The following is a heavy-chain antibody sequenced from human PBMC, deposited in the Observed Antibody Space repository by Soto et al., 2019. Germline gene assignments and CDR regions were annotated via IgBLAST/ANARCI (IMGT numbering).Heavy chain of an antibody. Sequence: PSETLSLTCTVSGGSIGSYYWSWIRQPPGKGLEWIGYIYYSGSTNYNPSLKSRVTISVDTSKNQFSLKLSSVTAVDTAVYYCAGGRSTVTIFGVVPMGYYMDVWGKGTTVTVSS. V-gene: IGHV4-59*01. CDR3: AGGRSTVTIFGVVPMGYYMDV. CDR1: GGSIGSYY. J-gene: IGHJ6*03. D-gene: IGHD3-3*01. CDR2: IYYSGST.